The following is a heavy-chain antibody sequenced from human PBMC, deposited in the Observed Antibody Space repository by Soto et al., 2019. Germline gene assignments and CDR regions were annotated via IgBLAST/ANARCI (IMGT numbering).Heavy chain of an antibody. D-gene: IGHD3-3*01. Sequence: GGSPRLSCSASGFTFSSYAMHWVRQAPGKGLEYVSAISSNGGSTYYADSVKGRFTISRDNSKNTLYLQMSSLSAEDTAVYYCVKDRDFWSGYSSSHWGQGTLVTVSS. V-gene: IGHV3-64D*06. CDR2: ISSNGGST. J-gene: IGHJ4*02. CDR3: VKDRDFWSGYSSSH. CDR1: GFTFSSYA.